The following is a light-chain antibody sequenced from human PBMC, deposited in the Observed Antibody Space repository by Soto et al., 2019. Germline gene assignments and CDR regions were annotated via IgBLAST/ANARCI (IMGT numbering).Light chain of an antibody. J-gene: IGKJ4*02. CDR3: QQYASWPLT. Sequence: TLTLAPGERATLSCRASQSVSSYLAWYQQKPGQAPRLLIYGASTRATGVPARFSGSGSGTEFTLTISSLQSEDFAVYFCQQYASWPLTFGGGTKVDIK. CDR1: QSVSSY. CDR2: GAS. V-gene: IGKV3-15*01.